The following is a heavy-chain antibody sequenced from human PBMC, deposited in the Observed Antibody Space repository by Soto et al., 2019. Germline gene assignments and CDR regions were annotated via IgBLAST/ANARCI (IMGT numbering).Heavy chain of an antibody. D-gene: IGHD2-2*03. CDR3: ARWIEGYGGLDQ. V-gene: IGHV3-66*01. Sequence: EVQLVESGGGLVQPGGSLRLSCVASGFTVSSNYMSWVRQTPGKGLEWVSVTYSGGSTNYADSVKGRFTISRDNSKNTLYLQMNRRVEDRAVYYCARWIEGYGGLDQWGQGTLVTVSS. J-gene: IGHJ4*02. CDR1: GFTVSSNY. CDR2: TYSGGST.